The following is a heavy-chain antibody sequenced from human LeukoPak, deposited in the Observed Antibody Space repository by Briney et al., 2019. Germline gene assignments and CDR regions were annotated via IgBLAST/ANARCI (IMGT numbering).Heavy chain of an antibody. J-gene: IGHJ4*02. CDR2: INPNSGGT. Sequence: GASVKVSFKASVYTFTCYYMHWVRQAPGQGLEWMGWINPNSGGTNYAQKFQGRVTMTRDTSISTAYMELSRLRSDDTAVYYCARGLLRDDKFDYWGQGTLVTVSS. V-gene: IGHV1-2*02. CDR1: VYTFTCYY. CDR3: ARGLLRDDKFDY. D-gene: IGHD1-26*01.